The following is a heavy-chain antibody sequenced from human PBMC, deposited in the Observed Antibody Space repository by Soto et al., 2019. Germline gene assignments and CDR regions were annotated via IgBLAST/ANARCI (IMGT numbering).Heavy chain of an antibody. CDR2: ISSNGGST. CDR3: VKIPFSSSWYRDYFDY. V-gene: IGHV3-64D*06. J-gene: IGHJ4*02. Sequence: PGGSLRLSCSASGFTFSSYAMHWVRQAPGKGLENVSAISSNGGSTYYADSVKGRFTISRDNSKNTLYLQISSLRAEDTAVYYCVKIPFSSSWYRDYFDYWGQGTLVTVSS. CDR1: GFTFSSYA. D-gene: IGHD6-13*01.